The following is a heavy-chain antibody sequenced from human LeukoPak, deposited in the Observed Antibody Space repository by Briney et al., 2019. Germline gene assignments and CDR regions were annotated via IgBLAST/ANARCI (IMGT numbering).Heavy chain of an antibody. D-gene: IGHD6-13*01. J-gene: IGHJ4*02. CDR3: AKDKVIAAAGSALDY. Sequence: GGSLRLSCAASGFTFSSYGMHWVRQAPGKGLEWVAVISYDGSNKYYADSVKGRFTISRDNSKNTLYLQMNSLRAEDTAVYYCAKDKVIAAAGSALDYWGQGTLVTVSS. CDR2: ISYDGSNK. V-gene: IGHV3-30*18. CDR1: GFTFSSYG.